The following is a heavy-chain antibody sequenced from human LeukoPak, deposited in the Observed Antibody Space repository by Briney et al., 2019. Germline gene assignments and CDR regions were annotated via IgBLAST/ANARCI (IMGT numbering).Heavy chain of an antibody. V-gene: IGHV3-48*01. J-gene: IGHJ3*02. CDR3: AKVVRMVRGVMCAFDI. CDR2: FSSSSNTI. Sequence: GSLRLSCAASGFTFSSYNMNWVRQAPGKGLEWVSYFSSSSNTIYYADSVKGRFTISRDNSKNTLYLQMNSLRAEDTAVYYCAKVVRMVRGVMCAFDIWGQGTMVTVSS. CDR1: GFTFSSYN. D-gene: IGHD3-10*01.